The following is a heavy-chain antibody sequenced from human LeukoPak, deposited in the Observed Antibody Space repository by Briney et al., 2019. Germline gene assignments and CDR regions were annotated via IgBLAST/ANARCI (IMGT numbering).Heavy chain of an antibody. CDR3: VSSPVDSIVIVGQSPYFDY. D-gene: IGHD3-22*01. CDR1: GGSISSSRYY. CDR2: IYYSGTT. J-gene: IGHJ4*02. Sequence: PSETLSLTCTVSGGSISSSRYYWTWIRQPPEMGLEWIANIYYSGTTYYNPSLKSRVTISIDTSKNQFSLRLSSVTAADTAVYYCVSSPVDSIVIVGQSPYFDYWGQGALVTVSS. V-gene: IGHV4-39*01.